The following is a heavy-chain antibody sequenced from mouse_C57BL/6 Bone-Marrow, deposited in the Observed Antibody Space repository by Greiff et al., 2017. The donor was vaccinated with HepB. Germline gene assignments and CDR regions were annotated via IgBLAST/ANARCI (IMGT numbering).Heavy chain of an antibody. Sequence: VKQRPGQGLEWIGRIHPSDSDTNYNQKFKGKATLTVDKSSSTAYMQLSSLTSEDSAVYYCAIWRYYGSPFDYWGQGTTLTVSS. D-gene: IGHD1-1*01. CDR2: IHPSDSDT. CDR3: AIWRYYGSPFDY. V-gene: IGHV1-74*01. J-gene: IGHJ2*01.